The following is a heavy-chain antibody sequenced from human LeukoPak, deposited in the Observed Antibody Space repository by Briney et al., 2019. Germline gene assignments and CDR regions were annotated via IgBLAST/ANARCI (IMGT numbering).Heavy chain of an antibody. V-gene: IGHV3-7*01. CDR1: GFTFSSYW. D-gene: IGHD6-13*01. CDR3: ARDLLSSSWYVFDY. J-gene: IGHJ4*02. CDR2: IKRDGGKK. Sequence: GGSLRLSCAASGFTFSSYWMSWVRQAPGKGLEWVANIKRDGGKKYYVDSVKGRFTISRDNAKNSLYLQMNSLRAEDTAVYYCARDLLSSSWYVFDYWGQGTLVTVSS.